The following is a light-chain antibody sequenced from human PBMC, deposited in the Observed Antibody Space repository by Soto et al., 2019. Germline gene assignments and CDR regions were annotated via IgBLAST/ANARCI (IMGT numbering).Light chain of an antibody. Sequence: DIQMTQSPSTLAASVGDRVTITCRASQNINRWLAWYQQKPGKAPKVLIYDASSLESGVPSRFSGSGSGTEFTLTISSLQPEDFATYYCQQYDGYFGPGTKVDFK. J-gene: IGKJ3*01. CDR2: DAS. V-gene: IGKV1-5*01. CDR1: QNINRW. CDR3: QQYDGY.